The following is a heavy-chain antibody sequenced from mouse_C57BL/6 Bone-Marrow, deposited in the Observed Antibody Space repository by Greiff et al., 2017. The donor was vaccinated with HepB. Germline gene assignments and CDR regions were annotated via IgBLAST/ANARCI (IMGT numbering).Heavy chain of an antibody. V-gene: IGHV1-39*01. CDR2: INPNYGTT. D-gene: IGHD1-1*01. J-gene: IGHJ3*01. CDR1: GYSFTDYN. Sequence: QLQESGPELVKPGASVKISCKASGYSFTDYNMNWVKQSNGKSLEWIGVINPNYGTTSYNQKFKGKATLTVDQSSSTAYMQLNSLTSEDSAVYYCASPYYYGSSSWFAYWGQGTLVTVSA. CDR3: ASPYYYGSSSWFAY.